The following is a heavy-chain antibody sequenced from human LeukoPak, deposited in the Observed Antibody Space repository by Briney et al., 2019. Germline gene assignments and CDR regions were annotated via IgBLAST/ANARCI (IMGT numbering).Heavy chain of an antibody. CDR1: GGTFSSYA. CDR2: IIPILGIA. Sequence: SVKVSCKASGGTFSSYAISWVRQAPGQGLEWMGRIIPILGIANYAQKFQGRVTMTRNTSISTAYMELSSLRSEDTAVYYCARGGSSLQPYWGQGTLVTVSS. V-gene: IGHV1-69*04. J-gene: IGHJ4*02. CDR3: ARGGSSLQPY. D-gene: IGHD6-13*01.